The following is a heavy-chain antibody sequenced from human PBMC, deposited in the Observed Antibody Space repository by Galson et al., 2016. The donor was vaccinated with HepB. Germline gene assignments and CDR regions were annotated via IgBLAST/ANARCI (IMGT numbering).Heavy chain of an antibody. V-gene: IGHV6-1*01. D-gene: IGHD6-19*01. J-gene: IGHJ4*02. Sequence: CAISGDSVSSNSAAWNWIRQSPSRGLEWLGRTYYRAKWYNDYAVSVKSPITINVDTSKNQFSLQLNSVTPEDTAVYYCAREYSTGYYERFLAKRARRGFDYWGQGTLVTVSS. CDR3: AREYSTGYYERFLAKRARRGFDY. CDR1: GDSVSSNSAA. CDR2: TYYRAKWYN.